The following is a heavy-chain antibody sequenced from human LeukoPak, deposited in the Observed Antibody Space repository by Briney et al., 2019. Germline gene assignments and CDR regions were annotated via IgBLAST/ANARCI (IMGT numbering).Heavy chain of an antibody. D-gene: IGHD6-19*01. Sequence: SETLSLTCTVSGGSMSPYHWGWIRQPPGKGLEWTGYIYYSGSTNYNPSLESRVTISVDTSKNQFSLKLSSVTAADTAIYYCARAVSGRFDYWGQGTLVTVSS. CDR2: IYYSGST. J-gene: IGHJ4*02. CDR1: GGSMSPYH. V-gene: IGHV4-59*08. CDR3: ARAVSGRFDY.